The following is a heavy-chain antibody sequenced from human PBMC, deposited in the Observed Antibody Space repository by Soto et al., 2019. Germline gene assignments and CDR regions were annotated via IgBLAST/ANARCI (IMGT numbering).Heavy chain of an antibody. CDR2: ISAYNGNT. Sequence: ASVKVSCKASGYTFTSYGISWVRQAPGQGLEWMGWISAYNGNTNYAQKLQGRVTMTTDTSTSTAYMELRSLRSDDTAVYYCARDVIRVGSNYFNYYYYMDVWGKGTTVTVSS. V-gene: IGHV1-18*01. CDR1: GYTFTSYG. J-gene: IGHJ6*03. D-gene: IGHD4-4*01. CDR3: ARDVIRVGSNYFNYYYYMDV.